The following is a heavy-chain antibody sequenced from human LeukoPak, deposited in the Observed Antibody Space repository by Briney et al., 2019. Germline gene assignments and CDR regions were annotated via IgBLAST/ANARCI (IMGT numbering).Heavy chain of an antibody. D-gene: IGHD1-1*01. CDR2: ISSGGSTI. V-gene: IGHV3-11*01. CDR3: ARVPREPDSGNTTPMDV. CDR1: GWTFSDYF. Sequence: VGSLRLSCAGSGWTFSDYFMSWIRQAPGKGLEYVAYISSGGSTIYYADSVKGRFTISRHNAKNSLYLQLNSLRAEDTAVYYYARVPREPDSGNTTPMDVWGQGTTVTVSS. J-gene: IGHJ6*02.